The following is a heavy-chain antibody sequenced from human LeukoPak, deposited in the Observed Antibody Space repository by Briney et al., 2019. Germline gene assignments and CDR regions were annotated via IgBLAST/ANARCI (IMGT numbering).Heavy chain of an antibody. Sequence: SETLSLTCSVSGASLSSYYWGCTRQSPGKGLEWLGYISDTGKTDYNPSLKSRGTLSLDTSKNQFSLRLTSVTAADTAVYYCVTGYYEPFDNWGQGTLVTVSS. CDR1: GASLSSYY. CDR3: VTGYYEPFDN. CDR2: ISDTGKT. D-gene: IGHD3-3*01. J-gene: IGHJ4*02. V-gene: IGHV4-59*01.